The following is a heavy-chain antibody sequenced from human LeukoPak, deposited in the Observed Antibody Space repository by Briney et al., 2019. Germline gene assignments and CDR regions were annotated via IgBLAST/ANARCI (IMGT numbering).Heavy chain of an antibody. Sequence: ESLKISCKGSGYSFTSYWIGWVRQMPGRGLEWMGLIYPGDSDTRYSPSFQGQVTISADKSISTAYLQWSRLKASDTAMYYCARHGVVAATRVYYYYMDVWGKGTTVTVSS. V-gene: IGHV5-51*01. CDR1: GYSFTSYW. CDR2: IYPGDSDT. CDR3: ARHGVVAATRVYYYYMDV. J-gene: IGHJ6*03. D-gene: IGHD2-15*01.